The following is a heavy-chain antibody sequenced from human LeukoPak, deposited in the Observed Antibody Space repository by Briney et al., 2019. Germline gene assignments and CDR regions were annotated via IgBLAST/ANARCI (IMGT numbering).Heavy chain of an antibody. CDR3: AKDHRGYSYGRGTFDY. V-gene: IGHV3-30*02. D-gene: IGHD5-18*01. CDR2: IRYDGSNK. J-gene: IGHJ4*02. CDR1: GFTFSSYG. Sequence: PGGSLTLSCAASGFTFSSYGMHWVRQAPGKGLEWVAFIRYDGSNKYYADSVKGRFTISRDNSKNTLYLQMNSLRAEDTAVYYCAKDHRGYSYGRGTFDYWGQGTLVTVSS.